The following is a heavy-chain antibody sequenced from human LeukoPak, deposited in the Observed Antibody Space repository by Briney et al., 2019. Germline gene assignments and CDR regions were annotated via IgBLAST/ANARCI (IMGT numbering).Heavy chain of an antibody. J-gene: IGHJ4*02. CDR3: AREGSNFDY. D-gene: IGHD3-10*01. CDR1: GDSVSSYY. Sequence: SETLSLTCNVSGDSVSSYYWNWIRQPPGKGLEWIAYIHYSGSTNYNPSLRSRVTISVDTSKNQFSLKLSSVTAADTAVYYCAREGSNFDYWGQGTLVTVSS. CDR2: IHYSGST. V-gene: IGHV4-59*02.